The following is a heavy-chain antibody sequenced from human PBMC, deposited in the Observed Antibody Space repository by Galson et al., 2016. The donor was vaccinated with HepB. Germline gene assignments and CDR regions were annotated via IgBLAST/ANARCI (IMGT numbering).Heavy chain of an antibody. V-gene: IGHV3-23*01. CDR3: AKEAAHYGGHPQEFDY. D-gene: IGHD4-23*01. CDR1: GFTFNTFA. CDR2: ISVTGDST. Sequence: SLRLSCAASGFTFNTFAMSWVRQAPGKGLEWVSAISVTGDSTYYADSVKGRFTISRDNSKNTLYLQMNSLRAEDTAVYYCAKEAAHYGGHPQEFDYWGQGTLVTVSS. J-gene: IGHJ4*02.